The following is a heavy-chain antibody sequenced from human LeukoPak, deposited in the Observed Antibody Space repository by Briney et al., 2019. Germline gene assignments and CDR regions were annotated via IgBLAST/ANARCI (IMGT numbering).Heavy chain of an antibody. CDR1: GYTFTSYD. CDR3: ARGYGMTTDY. J-gene: IGHJ4*02. Sequence: ASVKVSCKXSGYTFTSYDINWVRQATGQGLEWMGWMNPNSGNTGYSQKFQGRVTITRNTSISTAYMELSSLRSKDTAVYYCARGYGMTTDYWGQGTLVTVSS. D-gene: IGHD4-11*01. V-gene: IGHV1-8*03. CDR2: MNPNSGNT.